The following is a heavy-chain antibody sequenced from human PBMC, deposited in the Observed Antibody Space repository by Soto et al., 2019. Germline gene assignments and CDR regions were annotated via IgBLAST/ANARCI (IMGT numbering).Heavy chain of an antibody. D-gene: IGHD6-19*01. Sequence: QVQLVESGGGVVQPGRSLRLSCAASGFTFSSYGMHWVRQAPGKGLEWVAVISYDGSNKYYADSVKGRFTISRDNSKNQLYLQKNSLGAEDTGVDYCAKGAGGWSGLYYYGMDVWGQGTTVTVSS. J-gene: IGHJ6*02. CDR3: AKGAGGWSGLYYYGMDV. CDR1: GFTFSSYG. CDR2: ISYDGSNK. V-gene: IGHV3-30*18.